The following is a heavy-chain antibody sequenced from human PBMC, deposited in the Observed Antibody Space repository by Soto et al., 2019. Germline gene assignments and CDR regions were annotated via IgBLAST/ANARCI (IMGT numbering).Heavy chain of an antibody. CDR1: IFNFTSYS. V-gene: IGHV3-21*01. Sequence: VGSLRLSCACSIFNFTSYSLNCVRHSPGKWLEWVSSISATSTYIFYADSVKGRFTISRDNAQNSVSLQMNSLRAEDTALYYWARLHWATGSMYFEHWGHGTLVSVSS. J-gene: IGHJ4*01. D-gene: IGHD3-10*01. CDR3: ARLHWATGSMYFEH. CDR2: ISATSTYI.